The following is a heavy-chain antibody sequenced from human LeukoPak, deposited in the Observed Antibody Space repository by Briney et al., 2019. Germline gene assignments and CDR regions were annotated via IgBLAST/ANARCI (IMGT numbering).Heavy chain of an antibody. CDR2: INPNSGGT. V-gene: IGHV1-2*04. CDR1: GYTFTGYY. CDR3: ARDKEKVTMVRGDGNGMDV. D-gene: IGHD3-10*01. Sequence: ASVKISCKASGYTFTGYYMHWVRQAPGQGLEWMGWINPNSGGTNYAQKFQGWVTMTRDTSISTAYMELSRLRSDDTAVYYCARDKEKVTMVRGDGNGMDVWGQGTTVTVSS. J-gene: IGHJ6*02.